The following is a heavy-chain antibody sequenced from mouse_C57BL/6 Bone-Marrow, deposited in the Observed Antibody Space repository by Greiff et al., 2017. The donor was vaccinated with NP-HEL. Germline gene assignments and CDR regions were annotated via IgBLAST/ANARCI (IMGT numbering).Heavy chain of an antibody. CDR2: ISSGSSTI. J-gene: IGHJ4*01. V-gene: IGHV5-17*01. CDR3: RTVVATGAMDY. CDR1: GFTFSDYG. Sequence: DVQLVESGGGLVKPGGSLKLSCAASGFTFSDYGMHWVRQAPEKGLEWVAYISSGSSTIYYADTVKGRFTISRDNAKNTLLLQMTSLRSEDTAMYYCRTVVATGAMDYWGQGTSVTVSS. D-gene: IGHD1-1*01.